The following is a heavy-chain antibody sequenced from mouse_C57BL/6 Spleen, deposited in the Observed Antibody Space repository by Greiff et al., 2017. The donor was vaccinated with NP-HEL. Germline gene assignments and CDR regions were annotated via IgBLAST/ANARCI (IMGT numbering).Heavy chain of an antibody. CDR3: ATVNYYGSRFAY. CDR1: GYAFTNYL. D-gene: IGHD1-1*01. Sequence: VQLQQSGAELVRPGTSVKVSCKASGYAFTNYLIEWVKQRPGQGLEWIGVINPGSGGTNYNEKVKGKATLTADKSSSTAYMQLSSLTSEDSAVYFCATVNYYGSRFAYWGQGTLVTVSA. V-gene: IGHV1-54*01. J-gene: IGHJ3*01. CDR2: INPGSGGT.